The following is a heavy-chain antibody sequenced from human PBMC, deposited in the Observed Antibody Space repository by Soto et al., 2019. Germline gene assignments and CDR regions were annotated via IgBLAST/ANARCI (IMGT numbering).Heavy chain of an antibody. CDR2: IYYSGST. CDR3: ARVPGYSSGWYSPWFDP. Sequence: SETLSLTCTVSGGSISSGGYYWSWIRQHPGKGLEWIGYIYYSGSTYYNPSLKSRATISVDTSKNQFSLKLSSVTAADTAVYYCARVPGYSSGWYSPWFDPWGQGTLVTVSS. V-gene: IGHV4-31*03. D-gene: IGHD6-19*01. CDR1: GGSISSGGYY. J-gene: IGHJ5*02.